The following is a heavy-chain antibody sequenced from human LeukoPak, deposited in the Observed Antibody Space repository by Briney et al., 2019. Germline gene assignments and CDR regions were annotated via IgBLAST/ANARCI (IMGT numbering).Heavy chain of an antibody. D-gene: IGHD3-16*01. V-gene: IGHV3-7*03. CDR1: GFTFSSYW. J-gene: IGHJ6*02. CDR2: INHNGNVN. Sequence: GGSLRLSCAASGFTFSSYWMNWGRQAPGKGLEWVASINHNGNVNYYVDSVKGRFTISRDNAKNSLYLQMSNLRAEDTAVYFCARGGGLDVWGQGATVTVSS. CDR3: ARGGGLDV.